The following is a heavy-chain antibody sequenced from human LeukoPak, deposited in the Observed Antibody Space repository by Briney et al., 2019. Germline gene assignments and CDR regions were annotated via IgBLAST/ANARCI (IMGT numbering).Heavy chain of an antibody. D-gene: IGHD3-22*01. CDR3: ARSSERKYYFDY. CDR2: ISGSGGST. Sequence: GGSLRLSCAASGFTFSSYAMNWVRQAPGKGLEWVSGISGSGGSTDYADSVKGRFTISRDNSKNTVYLQMNSLRGEDTALYYCARSSERKYYFDYWGQGTLVTVSS. CDR1: GFTFSSYA. J-gene: IGHJ4*02. V-gene: IGHV3-23*01.